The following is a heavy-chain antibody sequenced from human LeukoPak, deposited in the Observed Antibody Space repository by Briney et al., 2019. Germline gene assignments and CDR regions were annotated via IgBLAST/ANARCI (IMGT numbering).Heavy chain of an antibody. CDR1: GINFADHA. Sequence: GGSLRLSCAASGINFADHAMRWVRQAPGKGLEWVSAISGISGSTTIYADSVKGRFAVSRDNSRNTPFLQMNSLRAEDTAVYYCAKNYASGRGVPYAMDVWGQGTTVTVAS. D-gene: IGHD3-10*01. J-gene: IGHJ6*02. V-gene: IGHV3-23*01. CDR2: ISGISGSTT. CDR3: AKNYASGRGVPYAMDV.